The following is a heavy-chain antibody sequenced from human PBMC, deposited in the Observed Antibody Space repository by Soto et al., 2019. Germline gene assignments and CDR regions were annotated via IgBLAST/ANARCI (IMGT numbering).Heavy chain of an antibody. CDR2: ISASGGST. Sequence: LRLSCIASGFTFSGDGMSWVRQAPGKGLEWVSAISASGGSTYYGDSVKGRFTISRDNSKNTLFLQMNSLRAEDTAVYYCASPWRPDYYYYGMDVWGQGTTVTVSS. V-gene: IGHV3-23*01. CDR1: GFTFSGDG. CDR3: ASPWRPDYYYYGMDV. J-gene: IGHJ6*02. D-gene: IGHD5-12*01.